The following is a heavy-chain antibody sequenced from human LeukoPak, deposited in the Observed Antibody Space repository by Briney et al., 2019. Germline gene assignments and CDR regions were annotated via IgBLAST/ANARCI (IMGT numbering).Heavy chain of an antibody. J-gene: IGHJ6*03. Sequence: SETLSLTCAVYGGSFSGYYWSWIRQPPGKGLEWIGEINHSGSTNYNPSPKSRATISVDTSKNQFSLKLSSVTAADTAVYYCARRPSPRESSRPSYYYMDVWGKGTTVTVSS. CDR2: INHSGST. V-gene: IGHV4-34*01. CDR3: ARRPSPRESSRPSYYYMDV. CDR1: GGSFSGYY. D-gene: IGHD6-13*01.